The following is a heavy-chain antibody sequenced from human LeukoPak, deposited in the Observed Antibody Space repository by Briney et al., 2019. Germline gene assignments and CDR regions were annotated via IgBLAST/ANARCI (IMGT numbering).Heavy chain of an antibody. CDR3: ARAPSYYGTGSPVPPFDY. D-gene: IGHD3-10*01. V-gene: IGHV3-30*04. CDR2: ISYDGNSK. J-gene: IGHJ4*02. CDR1: GFTFSSHS. Sequence: PGGSLRLSCAASGFTFSSHSMHWVRQAPGKGLEWVAVISYDGNSKHYADSPNSVKGRFTISRDNSKNTLSLKTNSLRPENTAFYYCARAPSYYGTGSPVPPFDYWGQGTLFTVSS.